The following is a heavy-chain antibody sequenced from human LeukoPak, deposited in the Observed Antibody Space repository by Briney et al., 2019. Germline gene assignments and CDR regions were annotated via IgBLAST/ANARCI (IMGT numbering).Heavy chain of an antibody. D-gene: IGHD1-1*01. Sequence: GSLVLSCAASGFTFSSYSMNWVRQAPGKGGEWVSSISSSSSYIYYADSVKGGFTISRDNAKKSLYLQLNSLRADDTAVYYCARGGNWNPETPFDYWGQGTLVTVSS. CDR1: GFTFSSYS. CDR2: ISSSSSYI. CDR3: ARGGNWNPETPFDY. J-gene: IGHJ4*02. V-gene: IGHV3-21*01.